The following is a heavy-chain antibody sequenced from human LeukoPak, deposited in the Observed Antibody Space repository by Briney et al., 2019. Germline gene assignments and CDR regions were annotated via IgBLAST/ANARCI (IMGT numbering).Heavy chain of an antibody. Sequence: GGSLRLSCAASGFTVSRNYMSWVRQAPGKGLEWVSVIYSGDSTYYADSVKGRFTISRDTSNNTLSLQMNSLRAEDTAVYYCARGEHDYRGFDIWGQGTMVTVSS. D-gene: IGHD4-17*01. J-gene: IGHJ3*02. CDR2: IYSGDST. V-gene: IGHV3-66*01. CDR1: GFTVSRNY. CDR3: ARGEHDYRGFDI.